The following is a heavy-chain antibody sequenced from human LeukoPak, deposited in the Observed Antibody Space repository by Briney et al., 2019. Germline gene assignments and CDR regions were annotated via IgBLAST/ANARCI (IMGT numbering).Heavy chain of an antibody. D-gene: IGHD2-15*01. J-gene: IGHJ4*02. V-gene: IGHV4-59*01. CDR2: IYYSGST. Sequence: PSETLSLTCTVSGGSISGYYWSWIRQPPGKGLEWTGYIYYSGSTNYNPSLKSRVTISVDTSKNQFSLKLSSVTAADTAVYYCARAYCSGGSCYRAFDYWGQGTLVTVSS. CDR3: ARAYCSGGSCYRAFDY. CDR1: GGSISGYY.